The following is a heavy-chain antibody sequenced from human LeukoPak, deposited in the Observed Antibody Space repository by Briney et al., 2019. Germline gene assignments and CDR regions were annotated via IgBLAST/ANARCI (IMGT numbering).Heavy chain of an antibody. D-gene: IGHD6-19*01. CDR3: AAIIALADTYDGFDV. J-gene: IGHJ3*01. CDR1: GGSISTSDYY. Sequence: SETLSLTCTVSGGSISTSDYYWGWIRQPPGKGLEWIGTVYYTGDTYYNPSLKSRVIISVDTSQNHFSLKLSSVTAADTAVYYFAAIIALADTYDGFDVWGQGTMVTVSS. CDR2: VYYTGDT. V-gene: IGHV4-39*07.